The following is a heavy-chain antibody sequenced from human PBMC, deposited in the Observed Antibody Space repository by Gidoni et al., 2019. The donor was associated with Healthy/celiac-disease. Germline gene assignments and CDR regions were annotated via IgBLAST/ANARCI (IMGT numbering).Heavy chain of an antibody. V-gene: IGHV4-34*01. Sequence: QVQLQQWGAGLLKPSETLSLTCAVYGGSFSGSYWSWIRQPPGKGLEWIGEINHSGSTNYNPSLKSRVTISVDTSKNQFSLKLSSVTAADTAVYYCARVSILGYCSSTSCYGAPRYMDVWGKGTTVTVSS. CDR1: GGSFSGSY. CDR3: ARVSILGYCSSTSCYGAPRYMDV. J-gene: IGHJ6*03. D-gene: IGHD2-2*01. CDR2: INHSGST.